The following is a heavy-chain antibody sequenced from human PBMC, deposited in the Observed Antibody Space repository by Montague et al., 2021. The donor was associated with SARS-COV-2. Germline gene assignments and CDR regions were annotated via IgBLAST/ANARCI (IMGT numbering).Heavy chain of an antibody. D-gene: IGHD6-19*01. CDR3: ARQRRGGLVSTPRFFDY. CDR1: GGSISSSSYY. J-gene: IGHJ4*02. V-gene: IGHV4-39*01. CDR2: IDYSGST. Sequence: SETLSLTCTVSGGSISSSSYYWGWIRQPPGKGLEWIGSIDYSGSTYYNPSLKSRVTISVDTSKNQCSLKLSSVTAADTAVYYCARQRRGGLVSTPRFFDYWGQGTLVTVSS.